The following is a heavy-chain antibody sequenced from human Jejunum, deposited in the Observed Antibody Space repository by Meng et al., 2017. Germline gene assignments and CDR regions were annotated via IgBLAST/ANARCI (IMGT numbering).Heavy chain of an antibody. Sequence: ASVKVSCKASGYTFNNYHMHWVRQAPGQGLEWMGQINPSGGRTTYAQKFQGRVTMTSDTSTSTVYMELSSLRSEDTAVYYCARDSGSYSPEDWGQGTLVTGAS. V-gene: IGHV1-46*02. J-gene: IGHJ4*02. CDR3: ARDSGSYSPED. D-gene: IGHD1-26*01. CDR1: GYTFNNYH. CDR2: INPSGGRT.